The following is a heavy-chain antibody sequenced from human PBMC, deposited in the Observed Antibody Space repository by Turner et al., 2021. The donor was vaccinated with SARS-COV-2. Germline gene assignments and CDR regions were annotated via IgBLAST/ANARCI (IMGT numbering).Heavy chain of an antibody. J-gene: IGHJ6*02. CDR2: FDPEDGET. CDR1: GYTLTELS. Sequence: QVQLVQPGAEVKKPGDSVKVSCKVSGYTLTELSMHWVRQAPGKGLEWMGGFDPEDGETIYAQKFQGRVNMTEDTSTDTAYMELSSLRSEDTAVYYCATGVAVTGTPSAYYYYYGMDVWGQGTKVTVSS. CDR3: ATGVAVTGTPSAYYYYYGMDV. V-gene: IGHV1-24*01. D-gene: IGHD6-19*01.